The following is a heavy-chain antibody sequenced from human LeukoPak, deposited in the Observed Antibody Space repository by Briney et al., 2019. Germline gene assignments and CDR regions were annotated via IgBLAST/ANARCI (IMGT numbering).Heavy chain of an antibody. CDR3: ARLLGQSTIYDL. CDR1: GFTFNRHW. J-gene: IGHJ5*02. V-gene: IGHV3-7*01. CDR2: IRQDGGDI. D-gene: IGHD5/OR15-5a*01. Sequence: GGCLRLSCAASGFTFNRHWMSWVRQAPGKGLEWVATIRQDGGDIYYVDSVKGRFFISRDNAENLLSLQMNSLRVEDTAMYYCARLLGQSTIYDLWGQGTLVTVSS.